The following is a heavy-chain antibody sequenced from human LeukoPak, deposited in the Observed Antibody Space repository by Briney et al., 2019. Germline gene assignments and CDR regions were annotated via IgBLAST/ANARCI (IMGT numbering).Heavy chain of an antibody. D-gene: IGHD1-1*01. Sequence: SVKVSCKASGGTFSSYAISWVRQAPGQGLEWMGRIIPILGIANYAQKFQGRVTITADHSTSTAYMELSSLRSEDTAVYYCARVQNGGLFDYWGQGTLVTVSS. V-gene: IGHV1-69*04. J-gene: IGHJ4*02. CDR3: ARVQNGGLFDY. CDR1: GGTFSSYA. CDR2: IIPILGIA.